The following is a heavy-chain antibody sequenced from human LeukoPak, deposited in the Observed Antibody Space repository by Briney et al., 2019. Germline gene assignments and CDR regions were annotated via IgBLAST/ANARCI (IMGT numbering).Heavy chain of an antibody. V-gene: IGHV1-46*01. CDR3: ARAEAYGDYDY. CDR1: GYTFTSYY. Sequence: ASVKVSCKASGYTFTSYYIHWVRQAPGQGLEWMGIIDPTGGTTNYAQKFQGRVTVTRDTSTSKVYRELSSLRSEDTAVYYCARAEAYGDYDYWGQGTLVTVSS. CDR2: IDPTGGTT. D-gene: IGHD4-17*01. J-gene: IGHJ4*02.